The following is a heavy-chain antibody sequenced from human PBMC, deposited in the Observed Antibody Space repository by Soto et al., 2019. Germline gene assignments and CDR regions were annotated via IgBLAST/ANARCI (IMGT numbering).Heavy chain of an antibody. V-gene: IGHV1-69*12. CDR3: ARDQGIQLSDYYHGMDV. J-gene: IGHJ6*02. CDR2: IIPVFATA. D-gene: IGHD5-18*01. CDR1: GGTFSSYA. Sequence: QVQLVQSGAEVKKPGSSVKVCCKASGGTFSSYAISWVRQAPGQGLEWMGGIIPVFATANYAQKFQGRVTITADESASTVYMELSSLRSEDTPVYYCARDQGIQLSDYYHGMDVWGQGTTVTVSS.